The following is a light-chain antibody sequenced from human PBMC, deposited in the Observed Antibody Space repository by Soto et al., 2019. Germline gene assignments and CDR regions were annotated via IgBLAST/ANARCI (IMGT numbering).Light chain of an antibody. CDR1: QSINTY. CDR3: QQSSIAPIT. CDR2: AAS. V-gene: IGKV1-39*01. J-gene: IGKJ5*01. Sequence: ETAPITCRTSQSINTYLNWYQQKPGRAPNLLIYAASSLQSGIPSRFTGSGAGTDFTLTITGLQPEDFATYYCQQSSIAPITFGQGTRLEIK.